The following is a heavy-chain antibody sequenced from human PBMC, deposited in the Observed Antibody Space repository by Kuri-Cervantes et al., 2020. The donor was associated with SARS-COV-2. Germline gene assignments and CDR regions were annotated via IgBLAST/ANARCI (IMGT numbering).Heavy chain of an antibody. J-gene: IGHJ3*02. CDR2: IKQDGSEK. V-gene: IGHV3-7*01. CDR3: ARVNDVIAARLHDAFDI. CDR1: GFSISDRAYW. Sequence: ETLSLTCTASGFSISDRAYWMTWVRQTPGKGLEWVANIKQDGSEKYYADSVKGRFTISRDNSKNTLYLQMNSLRAEDTAVYYCARVNDVIAARLHDAFDIWGQGTMVTVSS. D-gene: IGHD6-6*01.